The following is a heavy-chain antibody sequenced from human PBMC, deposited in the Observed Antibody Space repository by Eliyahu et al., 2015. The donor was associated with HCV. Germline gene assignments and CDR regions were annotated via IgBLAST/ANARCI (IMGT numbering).Heavy chain of an antibody. CDR1: GXSITTYY. Sequence: QVQLQESGPGLVKPSETLSLTCTVSGXSITTYYWSWIRXPPGKGLEWIGYIHYSGSTNYNPSLKSRVTISVDTSKNQFSLNLTSVTAADTAVYYCASGGGGIAVAGTGGWFDPWGQGTLVTVSS. V-gene: IGHV4-59*01. CDR3: ASGGGGIAVAGTGGWFDP. CDR2: IHYSGST. D-gene: IGHD6-19*01. J-gene: IGHJ5*02.